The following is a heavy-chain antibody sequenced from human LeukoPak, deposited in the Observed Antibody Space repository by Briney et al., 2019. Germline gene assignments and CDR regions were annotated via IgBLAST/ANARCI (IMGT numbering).Heavy chain of an antibody. CDR1: GGSISSYY. J-gene: IGHJ4*02. CDR2: IYYSGST. Sequence: SETLSLTCTVSGGSISSYYWSWLRQPPGKGLEWIGYIYYSGSTNYNPSLKSRVTISVDTSKNQFSLKLSSVTAADTAVYYCAREVTIFGVAHYYFDYWGQGTLVTVSS. CDR3: AREVTIFGVAHYYFDY. V-gene: IGHV4-59*01. D-gene: IGHD3-3*01.